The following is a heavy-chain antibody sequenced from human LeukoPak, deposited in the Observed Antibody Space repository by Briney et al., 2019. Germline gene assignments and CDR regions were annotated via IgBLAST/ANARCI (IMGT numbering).Heavy chain of an antibody. CDR3: ARDAMYYYDSSGYYGGFDY. CDR1: GGSISSVGYS. D-gene: IGHD3-22*01. J-gene: IGHJ4*02. Sequence: SQTLSLTCAVSGGSISSVGYSWSWIRQPPGKGLEWNGEINHSGSTNYNPSLKSRVTISVDTSKNQFSLKLSSVTAADTAVYYCARDAMYYYDSSGYYGGFDYWGQGTLVTVSS. V-gene: IGHV4-30-2*01. CDR2: INHSGST.